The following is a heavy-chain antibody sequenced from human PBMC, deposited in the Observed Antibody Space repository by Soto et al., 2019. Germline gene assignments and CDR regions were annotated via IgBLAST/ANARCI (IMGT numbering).Heavy chain of an antibody. CDR1: GFTFSICW. J-gene: IGHJ4*02. V-gene: IGHV3-74*01. CDR3: ARGEGDQYDGHGYLGRH. D-gene: IGHD5-18*01. CDR2: MNTAGSRT. Sequence: EVQLVEPGGGLVQPGGSLGLSCAASGFTFSICWMHWFRQVPGKALVWVSRMNTAGSRTSYADSARGRFTISRDDAKSALYLQMHNLTSEDTAVYYCARGEGDQYDGHGYLGRHWGQGALVTVSS.